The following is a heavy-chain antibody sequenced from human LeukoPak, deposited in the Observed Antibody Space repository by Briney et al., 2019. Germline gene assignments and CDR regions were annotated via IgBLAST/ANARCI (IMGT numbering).Heavy chain of an antibody. CDR3: AKAPKYYDFWSGFPNFYYMDV. D-gene: IGHD3-3*01. J-gene: IGHJ6*03. CDR2: ISYDGSNK. Sequence: GRSLRLSCAASGFTFSSYGMHWVRQAPGKGLEWVAVISYDGSNKYYADSVKGRFTISRDNSKNTLYLQMNSLRAEDTAVYYCAKAPKYYDFWSGFPNFYYMDVWGKGTTVTVSS. V-gene: IGHV3-30*18. CDR1: GFTFSSYG.